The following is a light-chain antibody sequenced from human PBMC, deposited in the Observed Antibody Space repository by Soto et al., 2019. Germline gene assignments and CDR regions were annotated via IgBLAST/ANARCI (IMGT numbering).Light chain of an antibody. Sequence: AVRMTQSPSSFSASTGDRVTISYRASQEISTYLAWYQQKPGKAPKLLIYGASTLHNEVPSRFSGSGSGTDFTLTIDCLQSDDFANYFCQQYYTFPYTFGQGT. V-gene: IGKV1-8*01. CDR2: GAS. J-gene: IGKJ2*01. CDR3: QQYYTFPYT. CDR1: QEISTY.